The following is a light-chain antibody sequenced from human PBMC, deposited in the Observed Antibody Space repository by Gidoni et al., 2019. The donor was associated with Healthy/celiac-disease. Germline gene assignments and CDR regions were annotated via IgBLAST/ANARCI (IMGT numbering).Light chain of an antibody. J-gene: IGLJ3*02. V-gene: IGLV2-23*01. Sequence: QSALTQPASDSGSPGQSITISCTGTSSDVVSYNLVSWYQQHPGKAPKLMIYEGSKRPSGVSNRFSGSKSGNTASLTISGLQAEDEADYYCCSYAGSSTWVFGGGTKLTVL. CDR1: SSDVVSYNL. CDR2: EGS. CDR3: CSYAGSSTWV.